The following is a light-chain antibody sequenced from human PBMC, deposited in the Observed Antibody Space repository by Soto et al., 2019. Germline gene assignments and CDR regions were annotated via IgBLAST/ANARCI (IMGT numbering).Light chain of an antibody. Sequence: QSVLTQPPSVSGAPGQSVTISCTGSGSNIGAGYDVHWYQHRPGTAPKLLVFGDSHRPSGVPDRFSGSKSGTSASLSITGLQAEDEGDYYCQSYDSTLDARYVFGTGTKLTVL. CDR3: QSYDSTLDARYV. CDR2: GDS. V-gene: IGLV1-40*01. CDR1: GSNIGAGYD. J-gene: IGLJ1*01.